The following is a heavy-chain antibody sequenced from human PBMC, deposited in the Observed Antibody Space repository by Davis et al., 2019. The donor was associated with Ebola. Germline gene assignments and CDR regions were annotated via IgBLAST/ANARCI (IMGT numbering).Heavy chain of an antibody. Sequence: GESLKISCAASGFTFSSYGMHWVRQAPGKGLEWVAVLWYAGSNKYYADSVKGRFTISRDNSKNTLYLQMNSLRAEDTAVYYCAREPWTTNYGMDVWGQGTTVTVSS. J-gene: IGHJ6*02. CDR1: GFTFSSYG. CDR3: AREPWTTNYGMDV. V-gene: IGHV3-33*01. CDR2: LWYAGSNK. D-gene: IGHD3/OR15-3a*01.